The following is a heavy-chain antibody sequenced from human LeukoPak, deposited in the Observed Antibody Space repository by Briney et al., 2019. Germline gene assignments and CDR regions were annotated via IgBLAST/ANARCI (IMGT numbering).Heavy chain of an antibody. CDR3: ARDGLYSSGWSDAFDI. CDR2: IYTSGST. CDR1: GGSISSGSYY. Sequence: SETLSLTCTVSGGSISSGSYYWSWIRQPAGKGLEWIGRIYTSGSTNYNPSLKSRVTISVDTSKNQFSLKLSSVTAADTAVYYCARDGLYSSGWSDAFDIWGQGTMVTVPS. V-gene: IGHV4-61*02. J-gene: IGHJ3*02. D-gene: IGHD6-19*01.